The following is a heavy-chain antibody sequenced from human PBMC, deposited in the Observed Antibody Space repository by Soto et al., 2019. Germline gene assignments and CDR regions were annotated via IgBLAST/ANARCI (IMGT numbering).Heavy chain of an antibody. D-gene: IGHD3-22*01. CDR1: GFTFSSYW. J-gene: IGHJ4*02. CDR2: IKQDGSEK. Sequence: EVQLVESGGGLVQPGGSLRLSCAASGFTFSSYWMSWVRQAPGKGLEWVANIKQDGSEKYYVDFVKGRFTISRDNAKNSLYLQMNSLRAEDTAVYYCARARADYYDSSGYPLGYWGQGTLVTVSS. CDR3: ARARADYYDSSGYPLGY. V-gene: IGHV3-7*04.